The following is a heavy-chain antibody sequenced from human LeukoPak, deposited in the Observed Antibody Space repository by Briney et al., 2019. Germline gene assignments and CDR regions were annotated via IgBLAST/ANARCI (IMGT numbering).Heavy chain of an antibody. J-gene: IGHJ4*02. CDR2: INTDGSGK. D-gene: IGHD1-1*01. Sequence: PGEALRLSCVASGLPFRGHWMNWVRWAPAQGMEWVGNINTDGSGKYQMDYVQSRFANSRVNAKNSLYLQMNSRRAEDTAVYYCVRDATGLTNWGQGTVVTVSS. V-gene: IGHV3-7*01. CDR1: GLPFRGHW. CDR3: VRDATGLTN.